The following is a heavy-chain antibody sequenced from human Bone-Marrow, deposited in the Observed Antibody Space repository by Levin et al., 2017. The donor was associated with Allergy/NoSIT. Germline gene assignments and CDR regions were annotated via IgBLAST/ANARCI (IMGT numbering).Heavy chain of an antibody. Sequence: GGSLRLSCAASGFTFISYWMHWVRQVPGNGLVLVSRINSDGNSPSYADSVKGRFTISRDNAKNTLYFQMNSLRAEDTAVYYGASQGSSGWFYWGKGTLVTVS. J-gene: IGHJ4*02. D-gene: IGHD6-19*01. CDR1: GFTFISYW. V-gene: IGHV3-74*01. CDR2: INSDGNSP. CDR3: ASQGSSGWFY.